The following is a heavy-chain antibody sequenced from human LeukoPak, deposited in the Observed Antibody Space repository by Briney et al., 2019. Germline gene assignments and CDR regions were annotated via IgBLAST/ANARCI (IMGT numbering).Heavy chain of an antibody. Sequence: SVKVSCKASGGTFSSYAISWVRQAPGQGLEWMGRIIPIFGTANYAQKFQGRVTITTDESTSTAYMELSSLRSEDTAVYYCAMRPHVIFWRGYYADYWGQGTLVTVSS. CDR1: GGTFSSYA. CDR2: IIPIFGTA. CDR3: AMRPHVIFWRGYYADY. D-gene: IGHD3-3*01. J-gene: IGHJ4*02. V-gene: IGHV1-69*05.